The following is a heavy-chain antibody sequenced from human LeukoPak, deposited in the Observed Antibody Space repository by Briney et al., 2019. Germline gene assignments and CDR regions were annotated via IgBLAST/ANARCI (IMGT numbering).Heavy chain of an antibody. CDR2: IYPGDSDT. J-gene: IGHJ4*02. Sequence: GESLKISCKGSGYSFTNYWIGWVRQMPGKGLEWMGIIYPGDSDTRYSPSFQGQVTISADKSISTAYLQWSSLKASDTAMYYCAGTYSSGWFHFDYWGQGTLVTISS. CDR1: GYSFTNYW. CDR3: AGTYSSGWFHFDY. V-gene: IGHV5-51*01. D-gene: IGHD6-19*01.